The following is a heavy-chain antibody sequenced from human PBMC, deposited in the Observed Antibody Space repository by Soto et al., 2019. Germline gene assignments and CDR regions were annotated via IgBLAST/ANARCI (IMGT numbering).Heavy chain of an antibody. CDR1: GGSISSGGYY. Sequence: SETLSLTCTVSGGSISSGGYYWSWIRQHPGKGLEWIGYIYYSGSTYYNPSLKSRVTISVDTSKNQFSLKLSSVTAADTAVYYCARTTTEPMGRRELDYWGQGTLVTVSS. D-gene: IGHD3-10*01. V-gene: IGHV4-31*03. CDR3: ARTTTEPMGRRELDY. J-gene: IGHJ4*02. CDR2: IYYSGST.